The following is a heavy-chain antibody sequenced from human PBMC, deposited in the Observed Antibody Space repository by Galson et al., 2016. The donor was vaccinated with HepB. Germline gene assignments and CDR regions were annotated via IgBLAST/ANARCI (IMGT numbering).Heavy chain of an antibody. D-gene: IGHD3-22*01. CDR3: AKAANYASSGYLRHYFDS. CDR2: ISWDSAKI. Sequence: SLRLSCAASGFTFDDYAIHWVRQAPGKGLEWVSGISWDSAKIGYADSVKGRFTISRDNANNSLYLQMNSLRAEDTALYYCAKAANYASSGYLRHYFDSWGQGTLVTVSS. V-gene: IGHV3-9*01. J-gene: IGHJ4*02. CDR1: GFTFDDYA.